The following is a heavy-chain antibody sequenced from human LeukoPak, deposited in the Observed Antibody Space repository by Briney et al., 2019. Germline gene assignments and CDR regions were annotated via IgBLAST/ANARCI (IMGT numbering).Heavy chain of an antibody. Sequence: SETLSLTCTVSGGSISGYYWRWIRQPPGKGLEWIGYIYYSGSTYYNPSLKSRVTISVDTSKNQYSLKLSSVTAVDTAVYYCARGDPGVIITPFDYWGQGTLVTVSS. V-gene: IGHV4-30-4*01. J-gene: IGHJ4*02. D-gene: IGHD3-10*01. CDR3: ARGDPGVIITPFDY. CDR2: IYYSGST. CDR1: GGSISGYY.